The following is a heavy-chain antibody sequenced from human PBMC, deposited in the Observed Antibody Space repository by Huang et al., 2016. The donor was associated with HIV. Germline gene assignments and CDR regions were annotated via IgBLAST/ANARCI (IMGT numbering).Heavy chain of an antibody. J-gene: IGHJ3*02. D-gene: IGHD3-22*01. CDR1: GGSISSSSYY. CDR3: ARLGDYYDSSGYRYNDAFDI. Sequence: QLQLQESGPGLVKPSETLSLTCTVSGGSISSSSYYWGWIRQPPGKGLEWIGSIYYSGSTYNNPYLKSRVTIAVDTSKNQFSLKLSSVTAADTAVYYCARLGDYYDSSGYRYNDAFDIWGQGTKVTVSS. CDR2: IYYSGST. V-gene: IGHV4-39*01.